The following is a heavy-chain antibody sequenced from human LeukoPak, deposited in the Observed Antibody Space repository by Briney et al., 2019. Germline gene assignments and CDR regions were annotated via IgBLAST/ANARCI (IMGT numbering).Heavy chain of an antibody. J-gene: IGHJ4*02. Sequence: PGGSLRLSCAASGFTFSSYAMSWVRQAPGKGLGWVSAISGSGGSTYYADSVKGRFTISRDNSKNTLYLQMNSLRAEDTAVYYCAKDRSSGLPQLVYFDYWGQGTLVTVSS. CDR3: AKDRSSGLPQLVYFDY. D-gene: IGHD3-22*01. CDR2: ISGSGGST. CDR1: GFTFSSYA. V-gene: IGHV3-23*01.